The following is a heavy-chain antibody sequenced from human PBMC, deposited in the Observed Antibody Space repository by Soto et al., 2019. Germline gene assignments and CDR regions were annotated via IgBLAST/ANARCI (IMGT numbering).Heavy chain of an antibody. V-gene: IGHV5-10-1*01. CDR2: IDPSDSYT. CDR1: GYRFTSYW. Sequence: GESLKISCKGSGYRFTSYWISWVRQMPGKGLEWMGRIDPSDSYTNYSPSFQGHVTISADKSISTAYLQWSSLKASDTGMYYCARTPVVPAAAPYYYYYGMDVWGQGTTVTVSS. J-gene: IGHJ6*02. D-gene: IGHD2-2*01. CDR3: ARTPVVPAAAPYYYYYGMDV.